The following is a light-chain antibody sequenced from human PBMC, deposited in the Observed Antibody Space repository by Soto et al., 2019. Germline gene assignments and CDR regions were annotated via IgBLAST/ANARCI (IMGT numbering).Light chain of an antibody. V-gene: IGKV3-15*01. J-gene: IGKJ1*01. CDR2: GAF. CDR3: QQYNNWPRT. Sequence: EIVMTQSPATLSVSPGERATLSCRASQSVSSNLAWYQQKPGQAPRLLIYGAFTKATGIPVRFSGSGSGTEFTLTISILQSEDFAVYYCQQYNNWPRTFGQGTKVELK. CDR1: QSVSSN.